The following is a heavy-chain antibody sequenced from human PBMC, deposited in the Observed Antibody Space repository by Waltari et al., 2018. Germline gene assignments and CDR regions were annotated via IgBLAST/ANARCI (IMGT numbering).Heavy chain of an antibody. D-gene: IGHD1-26*01. CDR2: VSGNGANT. J-gene: IGHJ4*02. CDR3: AKVRGIYYNYFFDF. Sequence: EVQLLESGGGLVQPGGSLRLSCPAPAFTFNHYGINWVRQAPGKGLEWVSGVSGNGANTFYADSVKGRFVISRDNSKNTVYLEMNSLRADDTAVYYCAKVRGIYYNYFFDFWGQGALVAVSS. CDR1: AFTFNHYG. V-gene: IGHV3-23*01.